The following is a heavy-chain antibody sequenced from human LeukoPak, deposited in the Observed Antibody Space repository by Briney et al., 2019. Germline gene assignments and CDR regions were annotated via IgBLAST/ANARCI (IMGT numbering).Heavy chain of an antibody. V-gene: IGHV1-18*01. CDR1: GYTFTSYG. D-gene: IGHD6-13*01. CDR2: ISAYNGNT. J-gene: IGHJ5*02. Sequence: GPVKVSCKASGYTFTSYGISWVRQAPGQGLEWMGWISAYNGNTNYAQKLQGRVTMTTDTSTSTAYMELRSLRSDDTVVYYCARVWYSSSWYLHPWGQGTLVTVSS. CDR3: ARVWYSSSWYLHP.